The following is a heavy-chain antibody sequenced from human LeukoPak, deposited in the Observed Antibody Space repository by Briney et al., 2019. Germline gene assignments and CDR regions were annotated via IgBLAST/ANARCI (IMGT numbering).Heavy chain of an antibody. V-gene: IGHV3-23*01. CDR2: ISGSDGTT. D-gene: IGHD4-23*01. J-gene: IGHJ6*03. Sequence: QSGGSLRLSCAASGFTFSSYAMSWVRQAPGKGLEWVPAISGSDGTTYYADSVKGRFTISRDNSKYTLSLQMNSLRAEDTAVYYCARDGDTVLTRGYYYYMDVWGKGTTLTVSS. CDR1: GFTFSSYA. CDR3: ARDGDTVLTRGYYYYMDV.